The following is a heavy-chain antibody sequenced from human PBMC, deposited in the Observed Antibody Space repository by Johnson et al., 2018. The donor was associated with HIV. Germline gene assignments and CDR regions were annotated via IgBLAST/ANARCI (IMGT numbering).Heavy chain of an antibody. CDR1: GFAVSSNY. D-gene: IGHD4-11*01. V-gene: IGHV3-20*04. J-gene: IGHJ3*01. CDR3: ANLQSSDFPYAFDV. Sequence: VQLVESGGGLVQPGGSLRLSCAASGFAVSSNYMSWVRQAPGKGLEWVSGINWNGDSTAYADFVNGRFTISRDNAKSSLYLQMNSLGAEDTAVYYCANLQSSDFPYAFDVLGQGTMVTVSS. CDR2: INWNGDST.